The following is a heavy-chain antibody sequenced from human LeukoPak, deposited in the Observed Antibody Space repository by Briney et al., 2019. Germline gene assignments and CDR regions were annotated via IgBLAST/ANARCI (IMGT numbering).Heavy chain of an antibody. CDR1: GFTFSSYW. Sequence: GRSLRLSCVVSGFTFSSYWMNWVRQAPGKGLEWVANIHEDGGDKYYVDSVKGRFTISRDNAKNSLYLKMNSLRAEDTALYYCARTLRLGTPRAFDIWGRGTMVTVSS. J-gene: IGHJ3*02. CDR2: IHEDGGDK. D-gene: IGHD1-14*01. CDR3: ARTLRLGTPRAFDI. V-gene: IGHV3-7*05.